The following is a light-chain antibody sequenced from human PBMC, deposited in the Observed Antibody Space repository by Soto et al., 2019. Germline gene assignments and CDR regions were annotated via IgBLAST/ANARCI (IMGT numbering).Light chain of an antibody. CDR1: SSDIGGYNY. J-gene: IGLJ2*01. Sequence: QSALTQPPSASASPGQSVTTSCTGTSSDIGGYNYVSWYQQHPGKAPKLMIYEVSRRPSGVPDRFSGSTSGNTASLTVSGLQAEDEADYYCSSYAGSNSYVVFGGGTKLTVL. CDR2: EVS. CDR3: SSYAGSNSYVV. V-gene: IGLV2-8*01.